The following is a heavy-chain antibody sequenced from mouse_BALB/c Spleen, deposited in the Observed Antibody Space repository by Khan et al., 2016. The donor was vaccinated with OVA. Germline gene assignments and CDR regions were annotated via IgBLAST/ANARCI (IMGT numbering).Heavy chain of an antibody. CDR1: GFDFSRYW. CDR3: ARLERYGHLAD. V-gene: IGHV4-2*02. CDR2: INPGSRTI. J-gene: IGHJ3*01. D-gene: IGHD2-14*01. Sequence: DVKLQESGGGLVQPGGSLILSCAASGFDFSRYWMSWARQAPGKGQEWIGEINPGSRTINYTPSLKDKFIISRDNAKNTLYMQRRRVRSEDTALYYCARLERYGHLADWGQGTLVTVSA.